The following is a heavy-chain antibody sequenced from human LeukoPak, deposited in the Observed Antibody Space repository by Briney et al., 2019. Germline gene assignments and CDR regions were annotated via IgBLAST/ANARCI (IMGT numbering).Heavy chain of an antibody. Sequence: GGSLRLSCAASGFTFSSYGMHWVRQAPGKGLEWVAVISYDGSNKYYADSVKGRFTISRDNSKNTLYLQINSLRAGDTAVYYCAKDRVPLVVVAADAFDIWGQGTMVTVSS. CDR1: GFTFSSYG. D-gene: IGHD2-15*01. J-gene: IGHJ3*02. CDR3: AKDRVPLVVVAADAFDI. CDR2: ISYDGSNK. V-gene: IGHV3-30*18.